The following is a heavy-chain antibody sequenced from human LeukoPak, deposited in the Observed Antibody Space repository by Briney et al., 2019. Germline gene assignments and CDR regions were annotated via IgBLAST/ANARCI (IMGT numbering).Heavy chain of an antibody. J-gene: IGHJ5*01. CDR2: ISESGTTI. V-gene: IGHV3-11*04. CDR1: GFTFSDYS. Sequence: GGSLRLSCAASGFTFSDYSMSWIRQAPGKGLEWVSHISESGTTIYYADSVKGRFTISRDNTKNSLYLQMNSLRTEDTAVYYCARRPITPGPWGQGTLVTVFS. D-gene: IGHD3-10*01. CDR3: ARRPITPGP.